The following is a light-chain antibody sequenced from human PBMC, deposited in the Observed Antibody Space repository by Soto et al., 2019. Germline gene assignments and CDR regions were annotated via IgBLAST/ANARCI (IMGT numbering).Light chain of an antibody. J-gene: IGKJ3*01. Sequence: EIVMTQSPATLSVSPGERATLSCRASQSVNSNLAWYQQKPGQAPRLLNGASTRATGIPARFSGSGSGTEFTLTISSLQSEDFAVYYCQQYNNWPTFGPGTKVDIK. V-gene: IGKV3-15*01. CDR1: QSVNSN. CDR3: QQYNNWPT. CDR2: GAS.